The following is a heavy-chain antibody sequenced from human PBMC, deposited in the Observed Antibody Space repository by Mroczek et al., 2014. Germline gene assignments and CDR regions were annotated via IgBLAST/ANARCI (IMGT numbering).Heavy chain of an antibody. Sequence: QVQLQQWGAGLLKPSETLSLTCAVYGGSFSGYYWSWIRQPPGKGLEWIGEINHSGSTNYNPSLKSRVTISVDTSKNQFSLKLSSVTAADTAVYYCAITDYYDSSGKYAFDIWGQGTMVTVSS. CDR3: AITDYYDSSGKYAFDI. J-gene: IGHJ3*02. CDR2: INHSGST. D-gene: IGHD3-22*01. V-gene: IGHV4-34*01. CDR1: GGSFSGYY.